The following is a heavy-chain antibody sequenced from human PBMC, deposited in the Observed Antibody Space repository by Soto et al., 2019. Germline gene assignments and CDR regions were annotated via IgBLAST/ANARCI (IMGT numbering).Heavy chain of an antibody. V-gene: IGHV4-59*01. CDR2: IYYSGST. Sequence: QVQLQESGPGLVKPSETLSLTCTVSGGSISSYYWSWIRQPPGKGLEWIGYIYYSGSTNYNPSLKSRVTISVDTSKNQFSLKLSSVTAADTAVYYCARGNEEVFGEGASGGLFDYWGQGTLVTVSS. CDR1: GGSISSYY. D-gene: IGHD1-26*01. CDR3: ARGNEEVFGEGASGGLFDY. J-gene: IGHJ4*02.